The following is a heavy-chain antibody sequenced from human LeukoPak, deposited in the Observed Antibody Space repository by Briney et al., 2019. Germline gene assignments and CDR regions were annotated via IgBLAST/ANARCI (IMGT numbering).Heavy chain of an antibody. D-gene: IGHD3-22*01. CDR2: IIPIFGTA. Sequence: SVKVSCXASGGTFSSYAISWVRQAPGQGLGWMGGIIPIFGTANYAQKFQGRVTITTDESTSTAYMELSSLRSEDTAVYYCARVSYYDSSGCFDYWGQGTLVTVSS. CDR1: GGTFSSYA. J-gene: IGHJ4*02. V-gene: IGHV1-69*05. CDR3: ARVSYYDSSGCFDY.